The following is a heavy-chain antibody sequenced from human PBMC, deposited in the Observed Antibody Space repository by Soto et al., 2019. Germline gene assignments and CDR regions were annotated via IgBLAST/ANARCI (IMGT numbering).Heavy chain of an antibody. CDR2: ISGSGGST. D-gene: IGHD2-15*01. CDR1: GFTFSSYA. CDR3: AKDSPPGRYCSGGSCYFTVAFDI. Sequence: GGSLRLSCAASGFTFSSYAMSWVRQAPGKGLEWVSAISGSGGSTYYADSVKGRFTISRDNSKNTLYLQMNSLRAEDTAVYYCAKDSPPGRYCSGGSCYFTVAFDIWGQGTMVTVSS. J-gene: IGHJ3*02. V-gene: IGHV3-23*01.